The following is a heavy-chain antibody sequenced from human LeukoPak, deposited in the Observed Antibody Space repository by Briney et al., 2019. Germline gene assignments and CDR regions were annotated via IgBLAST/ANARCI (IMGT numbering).Heavy chain of an antibody. CDR2: IVVGGTT. J-gene: IGHJ4*02. Sequence: GGSLRLSCAASGFTFSNAWMSWVRQAPGKGLEWVARIVVGGTTDYAAPVKGRFTISREYSMNMLYLQMDSLKTGDTAMYYCATDVPSPLAQIDYWGQGTPVTVSS. D-gene: IGHD1-14*01. CDR3: ATDVPSPLAQIDY. CDR1: GFTFSNAW. V-gene: IGHV3-15*04.